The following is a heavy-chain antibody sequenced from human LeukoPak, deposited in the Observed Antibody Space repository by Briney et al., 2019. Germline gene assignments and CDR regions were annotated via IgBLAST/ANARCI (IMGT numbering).Heavy chain of an antibody. CDR3: ARADSWSGYYMAPAYFDY. CDR2: IIPIFGTA. J-gene: IGHJ4*02. D-gene: IGHD3-3*01. V-gene: IGHV1-69*05. CDR1: GGTFSSYA. Sequence: GASEKVSCKASGGTFSSYAISWVRQAPGQGLEWMGGIIPIFGTANYAQKFQGRVTITTDESTSAAYMELSSLRSEDTAVYYCARADSWSGYYMAPAYFDYWGQGTLVTVSS.